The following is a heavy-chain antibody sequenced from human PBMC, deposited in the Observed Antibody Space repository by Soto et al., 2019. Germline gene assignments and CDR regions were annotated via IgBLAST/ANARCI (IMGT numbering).Heavy chain of an antibody. CDR2: ISSSSSTI. Sequence: GGSLRLSCAASGFTFSSYSMNWVRQAPGKGLEWVSYISSSSSTIYYADSVKGRFTISRDNAKNSLYLQMNSLRAEDTAVYYCGRDKGQFGIVVVNLQPGGQGTLATVP. V-gene: IGHV3-48*01. CDR1: GFTFSSYS. D-gene: IGHD3-22*01. CDR3: GRDKGQFGIVVVNLQP. J-gene: IGHJ1*01.